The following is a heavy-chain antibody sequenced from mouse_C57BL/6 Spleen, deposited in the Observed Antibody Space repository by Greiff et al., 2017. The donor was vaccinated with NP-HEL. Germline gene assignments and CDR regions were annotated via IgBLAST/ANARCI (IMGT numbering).Heavy chain of an antibody. CDR3: ARGDEKGNYEGWFAY. V-gene: IGHV1-56*01. D-gene: IGHD2-1*01. Sequence: QVQLQQSGPELVRPGASVKISCKAPGYTFTSHWMQWVRQRPGQGLEWIGEIFPGSGSTYYNEKFKGKATLTVDTSSSTAYMQLSSLTSEDSAVYFGARGDEKGNYEGWFAYWGQGTLVTVSA. J-gene: IGHJ3*01. CDR2: IFPGSGST. CDR1: GYTFTSHW.